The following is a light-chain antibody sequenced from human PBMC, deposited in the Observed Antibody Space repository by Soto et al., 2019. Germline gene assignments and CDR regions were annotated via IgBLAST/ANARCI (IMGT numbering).Light chain of an antibody. CDR1: QVISNN. Sequence: DIQMTQSPSALSASVGDRVTITCRASQVISNNLAWYQQKPGKVPKLLIYAASTLQSGVPSRFSGSGSGTDFTLTISSLQPEDVAPYYCQKYNRAPFTFGPGTKVDIK. J-gene: IGKJ3*01. CDR3: QKYNRAPFT. CDR2: AAS. V-gene: IGKV1-27*01.